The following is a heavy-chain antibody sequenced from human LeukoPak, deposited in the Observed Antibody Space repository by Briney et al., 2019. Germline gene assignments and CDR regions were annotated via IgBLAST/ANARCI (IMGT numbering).Heavy chain of an antibody. J-gene: IGHJ4*02. CDR1: GGPFSGYY. D-gene: IGHD5-18*01. CDR2: INHSGST. CDR3: ARVVNTAMVYYFDY. V-gene: IGHV4-34*01. Sequence: SETLSLTCAVYGGPFSGYYWSWIRQPPGKGLEWIGEINHSGSTNYNPSLKSRVTISVDTSKNQFSLKLSSVTAADTAVYYCARVVNTAMVYYFDYWGQGTLVTVSS.